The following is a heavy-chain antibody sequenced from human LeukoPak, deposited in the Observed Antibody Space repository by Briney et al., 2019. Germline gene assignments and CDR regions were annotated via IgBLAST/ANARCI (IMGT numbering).Heavy chain of an antibody. D-gene: IGHD6-19*01. J-gene: IGHJ4*02. V-gene: IGHV4-59*08. Sequence: SETLSLSCSVSGGSITGYYWSWIRQPPGKGLEWIGYIHSGGSTMYNPSLKSRGTVSVDTSKNQFSLKLSSVTAADTAVYYCARHPNSGFDYWGQGTLVTVSS. CDR2: IHSGGST. CDR1: GGSITGYY. CDR3: ARHPNSGFDY.